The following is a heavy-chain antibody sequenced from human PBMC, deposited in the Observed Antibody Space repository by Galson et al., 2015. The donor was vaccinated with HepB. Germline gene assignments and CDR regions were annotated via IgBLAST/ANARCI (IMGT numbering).Heavy chain of an antibody. CDR2: INTRGTIT. J-gene: IGHJ6*02. V-gene: IGHV3-11*01. D-gene: IGHD3-3*01. CDR3: ARDFPKSDFWSGYYYYGMDV. Sequence: SLRLSCAASGFTFSDYYLSWIRQAPGKGLEWVSYINTRGTITYYAHSVKGRFTISRDSAKNSLYLEMDSLRAEDTAVYYCARDFPKSDFWSGYYYYGMDVWGQGTTVTVSS. CDR1: GFTFSDYY.